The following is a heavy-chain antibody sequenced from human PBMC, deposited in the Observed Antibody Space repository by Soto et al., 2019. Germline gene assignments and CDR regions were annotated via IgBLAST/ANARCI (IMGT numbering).Heavy chain of an antibody. V-gene: IGHV3-30-3*01. CDR2: ISYDGSNK. CDR3: AREYGIGGAAFDF. Sequence: QVRLVESGGGVVQPGRSLRLSCAASGFIFSSYAMHWVRQAPGKGLEWGAVISYDGSNKYYADSVKGRFTISRDNSKNTLYLQMNSLRAEDTAVYYCAREYGIGGAAFDFWGQGTMVTVSS. D-gene: IGHD2-15*01. CDR1: GFIFSSYA. J-gene: IGHJ3*01.